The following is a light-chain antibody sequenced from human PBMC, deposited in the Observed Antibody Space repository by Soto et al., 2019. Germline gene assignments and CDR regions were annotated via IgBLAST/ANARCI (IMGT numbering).Light chain of an antibody. Sequence: AIEMSQSPSSLWAWGGDRVTISVRASQGIGNALGWYQQKPGQPPKVLISGASNLQSGVPPRFSGSASGTDFTLAISSLQPEDSATYYCLHDINYPWTFGQGTKVDIK. CDR3: LHDINYPWT. CDR2: GAS. J-gene: IGKJ1*01. V-gene: IGKV1-6*01. CDR1: QGIGNA.